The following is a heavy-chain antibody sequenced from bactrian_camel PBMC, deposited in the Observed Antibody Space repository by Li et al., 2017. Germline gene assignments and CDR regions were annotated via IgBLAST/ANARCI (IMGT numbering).Heavy chain of an antibody. CDR2: INSGGGCT. J-gene: IGHJ4*01. CDR1: GFTFSSYA. Sequence: DVQLVESGGGLVQPGGSLRLSCAASGFTFSSYAMSWVRQAPGKGLEWVSYINSGGGCTFYAEHVKGRFTISRDNAKNTLYLQLNSTKTEDTAMYYCVNGASDVVTGDKTTGARGPRSPSP. CDR3: VNGASDVVTGDKTT. V-gene: IGHV3S31*01. D-gene: IGHD8*01.